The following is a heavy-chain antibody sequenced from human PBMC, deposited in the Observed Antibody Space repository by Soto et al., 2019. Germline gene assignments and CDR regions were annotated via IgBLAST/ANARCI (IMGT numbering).Heavy chain of an antibody. D-gene: IGHD2-15*01. J-gene: IGHJ6*02. Sequence: VAVIWYDGSNKYYADSVKGRFTISRDNSKNTLYLQMNSLRAEDTAVYYCARDAYPWYGPYYGMDVWGQGTTVTVSS. CDR3: ARDAYPWYGPYYGMDV. CDR2: IWYDGSNK. V-gene: IGHV3-33*01.